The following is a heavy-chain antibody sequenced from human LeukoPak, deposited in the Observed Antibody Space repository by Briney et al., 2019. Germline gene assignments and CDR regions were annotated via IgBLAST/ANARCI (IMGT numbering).Heavy chain of an antibody. CDR3: ARGEVTIFGVVTAPYYYYYMDV. D-gene: IGHD3-3*01. CDR2: IYTSGST. V-gene: IGHV4-61*02. J-gene: IGHJ6*03. Sequence: PSETLSLTCTVSGGSISSGSYFWSWIRQPAGKGLEWIGRIYTSGSTNYNPSLKSRVTISVDTSKNQFSLKLSSVTAADTAVYYCARGEVTIFGVVTAPYYYYYMDVWGKGTTVTVSS. CDR1: GGSISSGSYF.